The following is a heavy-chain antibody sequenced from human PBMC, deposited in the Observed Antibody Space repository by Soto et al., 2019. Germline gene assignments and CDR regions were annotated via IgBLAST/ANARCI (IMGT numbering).Heavy chain of an antibody. CDR2: ITGSGGST. V-gene: IGHV3-23*01. CDR3: AKGGLGSSGWYSTLVR. Sequence: GGSPRLSCVASGFTFSSYVMTWVRQAPGKGLEWVSGITGSGGSTYYADSVKGRFTISRDNSKNTLYLQMNSLRAEDTAVYYCAKGGLGSSGWYSTLVRWGHGTLFTVSS. CDR1: GFTFSSYV. J-gene: IGHJ4*01. D-gene: IGHD6-19*01.